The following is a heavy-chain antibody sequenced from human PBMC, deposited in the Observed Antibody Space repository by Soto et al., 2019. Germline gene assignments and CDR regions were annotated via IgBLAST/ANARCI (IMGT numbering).Heavy chain of an antibody. Sequence: QVQLVQSGAEVKKPGASVKVSCKASGYTFTSYGISWVRQAPGQGLEWMGWISAYNGKTNYAQKLQGRVTMTTDTSTSTAYMELRSLRSDDTAVYYCARGMEEYYDYVWGSYRSRLRARDYWGQGTLVTVSS. V-gene: IGHV1-18*01. CDR2: ISAYNGKT. CDR3: ARGMEEYYDYVWGSYRSRLRARDY. D-gene: IGHD3-16*02. CDR1: GYTFTSYG. J-gene: IGHJ4*02.